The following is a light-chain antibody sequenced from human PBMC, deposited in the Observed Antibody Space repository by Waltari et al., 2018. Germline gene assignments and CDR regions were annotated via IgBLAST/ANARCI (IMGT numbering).Light chain of an antibody. CDR2: GAS. J-gene: IGKJ2*03. CDR3: QQESNWSYS. V-gene: IGKV3D-15*01. Sequence: EIVMTQSPAPLSLSPGERATLSCRASQSVSSSLAWYQQKPGQPPRLLIYGASSRATGTPDRFSGSGSGTEFTLTISSLEPEDVAVYFCQQESNWSYSFGQGTKVEIK. CDR1: QSVSSS.